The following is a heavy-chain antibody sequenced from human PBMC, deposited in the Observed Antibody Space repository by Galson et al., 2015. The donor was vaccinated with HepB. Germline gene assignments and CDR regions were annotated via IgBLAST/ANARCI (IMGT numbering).Heavy chain of an antibody. Sequence: SLRLSCAASGFTVSSNYMSWVRRAPGKGLEWVSVIYSGGSTYYADSVKGRFTISRHNSKNTLYLQMNSLRAEDTAVYYCARFTGFYYDSSGYYHPGAFDYWGQGTLDTASS. D-gene: IGHD3-22*01. CDR3: ARFTGFYYDSSGYYHPGAFDY. V-gene: IGHV3-53*04. J-gene: IGHJ4*02. CDR2: IYSGGST. CDR1: GFTVSSNY.